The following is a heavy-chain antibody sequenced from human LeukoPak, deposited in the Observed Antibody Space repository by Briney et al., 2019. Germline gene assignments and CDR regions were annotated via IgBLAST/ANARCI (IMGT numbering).Heavy chain of an antibody. V-gene: IGHV3-21*01. CDR2: ITSSRSYT. Sequence: GGSLRLSCAASGFTFSAYSMNWVRQAPGKGLEWVSTITSSRSYTYYADSVKGRFTISRDNSKNTLYLQMSSLRAEDTAVYYCVKGGHHYYDSSGYYMTYFDYWGQGTLVTVSS. CDR1: GFTFSAYS. D-gene: IGHD3-22*01. CDR3: VKGGHHYYDSSGYYMTYFDY. J-gene: IGHJ4*02.